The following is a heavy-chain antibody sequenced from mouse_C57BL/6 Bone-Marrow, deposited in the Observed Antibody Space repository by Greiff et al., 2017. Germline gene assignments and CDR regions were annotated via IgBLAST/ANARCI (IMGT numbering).Heavy chain of an antibody. J-gene: IGHJ3*01. V-gene: IGHV1-50*01. CDR3: ASYYYGSSPAWFAY. Sequence: QVQLKQPGAELVKPGASVKLSCKASGYTFTSYWMQWVKQRPGQGLEWIGEIDPSDSYTNYNQKFKGKATLTVDTSSSTAYMQLSSLTSEDSAVYYCASYYYGSSPAWFAYWGQGTLVTVSA. CDR2: IDPSDSYT. D-gene: IGHD1-1*01. CDR1: GYTFTSYW.